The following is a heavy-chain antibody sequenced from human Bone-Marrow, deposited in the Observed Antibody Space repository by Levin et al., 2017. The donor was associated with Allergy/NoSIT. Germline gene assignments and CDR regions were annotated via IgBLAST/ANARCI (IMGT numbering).Heavy chain of an antibody. CDR2: ITSSGDST. Sequence: GGSLRLSCAASGFTFRHYTMNWVRQAPGKGLEWVSCITSSGDSTDYADSVKGRFTISRDNAKNSLYLQLNRLRDEDTAMYYCARDPARGYYDSSGYSGDHWGQGTLVTVSS. V-gene: IGHV3-48*02. CDR1: GFTFRHYT. CDR3: ARDPARGYYDSSGYSGDH. D-gene: IGHD3-22*01. J-gene: IGHJ4*02.